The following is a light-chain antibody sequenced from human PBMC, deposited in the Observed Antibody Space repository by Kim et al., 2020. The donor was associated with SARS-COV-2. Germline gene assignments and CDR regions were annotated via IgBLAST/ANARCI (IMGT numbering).Light chain of an antibody. CDR3: AAWDDSLSGPYV. V-gene: IGLV1-47*01. J-gene: IGLJ1*01. CDR1: SSNLGGNY. Sequence: QRFTIACSGSSSNLGGNYVDWYQLPARTAPNLHIYRHNQRPSGIPDRFSGSKSGTSASLAISGLRSEDEADYYCAAWDDSLSGPYVFGTGTKVT. CDR2: RHN.